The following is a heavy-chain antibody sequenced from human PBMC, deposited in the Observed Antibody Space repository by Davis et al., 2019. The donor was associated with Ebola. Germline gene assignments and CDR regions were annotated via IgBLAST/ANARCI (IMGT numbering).Heavy chain of an antibody. Sequence: GESLKISCAASGFTVSSNYMSWVRQAPGKGLEWVSVIYSGGSTYYADSVKGRFTISRDNSKNTLYLQMNSLRAEDTAVYYCARPLFDYWGQGTLVTVSS. CDR2: IYSGGST. CDR3: ARPLFDY. V-gene: IGHV3-53*01. J-gene: IGHJ4*02. CDR1: GFTVSSNY.